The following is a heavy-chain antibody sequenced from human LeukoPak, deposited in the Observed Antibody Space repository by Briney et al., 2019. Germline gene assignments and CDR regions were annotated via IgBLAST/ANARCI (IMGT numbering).Heavy chain of an antibody. CDR3: ARVGSDWNDVRYNWFDP. Sequence: SQTLSLTRALSCVHQKWGLFLELCLGAPREGPLEYWVYLFQSGSTYYNPSLKSRVTISVDRSKNQFSLKLSSVTAADTAVYYCARVGSDWNDVRYNWFDPWGQGTLVTVSS. CDR1: CVHQKWGLF. V-gene: IGHV4-30-2*01. CDR2: LFQSGST. J-gene: IGHJ5*02. D-gene: IGHD1-1*01.